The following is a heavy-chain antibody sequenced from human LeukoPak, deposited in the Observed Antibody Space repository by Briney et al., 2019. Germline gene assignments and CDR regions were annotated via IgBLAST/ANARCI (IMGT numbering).Heavy chain of an antibody. J-gene: IGHJ4*02. CDR2: ISHGGSI. D-gene: IGHD3/OR15-3a*01. CDR3: VGIKEWTHFDY. V-gene: IGHV4-34*01. CDR1: GESLEGHD. Sequence: PSETLSLTCGVSGESLEGHDWSWIRQPPGKGLEWIGEISHGGSIDFKPSLKSRVTISIDTSKKQFSLKVRSVTAADTAVYYCVGIKEWTHFDYWGQGILVSVST.